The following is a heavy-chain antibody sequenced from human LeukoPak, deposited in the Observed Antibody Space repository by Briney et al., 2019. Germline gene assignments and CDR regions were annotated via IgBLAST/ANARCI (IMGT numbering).Heavy chain of an antibody. CDR2: INHSGST. CDR1: GGSFSGYY. Sequence: SETLSLTCAVYGGSFSGYYWSWIRQPPGKGLEWLGEINHSGSTNYNPSLKSRVTISVDTSKNQFSLKLSSVTAADTAVYYCARGPVSFYYYYGMDVWGQGTTVTVSS. D-gene: IGHD1-14*01. CDR3: ARGPVSFYYYYGMDV. V-gene: IGHV4-34*01. J-gene: IGHJ6*02.